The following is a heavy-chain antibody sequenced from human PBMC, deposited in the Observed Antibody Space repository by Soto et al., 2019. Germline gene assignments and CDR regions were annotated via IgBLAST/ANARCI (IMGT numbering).Heavy chain of an antibody. CDR1: GGTFSSYA. D-gene: IGHD4-17*01. CDR3: VTVTTFDY. J-gene: IGHJ4*02. CDR2: IIPIFGTA. Sequence: ASVKVSCKASGGTFSSYAISWVRQAPGQGLEWMGGIIPIFGTAIYAQKFQGRVTMTEDTSTDTAYMELSSLRSEDTAVYYCVTVTTFDYWGQGTLVTVSS. V-gene: IGHV1-69*06.